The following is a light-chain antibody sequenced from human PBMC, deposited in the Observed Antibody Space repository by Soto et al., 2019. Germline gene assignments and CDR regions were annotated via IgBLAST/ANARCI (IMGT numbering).Light chain of an antibody. V-gene: IGLV2-23*02. CDR2: EVS. J-gene: IGLJ3*02. Sequence: QSALTQPASVSGSPGQSITISCTGTSSDVGTYNLVSWYQHHPGKAPKIMIYEVSKRPSGVSNRLSGSKSGNTASLTISGLQAEDEADYYCCSYVGLDTGVFGGGTKLTVL. CDR3: CSYVGLDTGV. CDR1: SSDVGTYNL.